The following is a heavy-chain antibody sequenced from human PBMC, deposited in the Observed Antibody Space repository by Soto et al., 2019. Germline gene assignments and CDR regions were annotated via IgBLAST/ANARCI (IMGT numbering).Heavy chain of an antibody. J-gene: IGHJ4*02. CDR2: VFHNGHT. D-gene: IGHD6-19*01. V-gene: IGHV4-4*02. CDR3: ARDAAVPGESDRFDY. CDR1: GDSLITNNW. Sequence: QVQLQESGPGLVKPSGTLSLTCAVSGDSLITNNWWSWVHQPPGKGLEWIGEVFHNGHTNYNPSLKSRVTMSADTSKNQFSLKVTSVTAADTAIYYCARDAAVPGESDRFDYWGQGTLVTVSS.